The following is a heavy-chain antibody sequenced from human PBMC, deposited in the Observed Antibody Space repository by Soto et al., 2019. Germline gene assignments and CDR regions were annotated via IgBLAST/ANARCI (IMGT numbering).Heavy chain of an antibody. CDR2: IYYSGST. CDR3: ARPSSYYYYGMDV. CDR1: GGSISSSSYY. Sequence: PSETLSLTCTVSGGSISSSSYYWGWFRQPPGKGLEWLGSIYYSGSTYYNPSLKSRVTISVDTSKNQFSLKLSSVTAADTAVYYCARPSSYYYYGMDVWGQGTTVTVS. J-gene: IGHJ6*02. V-gene: IGHV4-39*01.